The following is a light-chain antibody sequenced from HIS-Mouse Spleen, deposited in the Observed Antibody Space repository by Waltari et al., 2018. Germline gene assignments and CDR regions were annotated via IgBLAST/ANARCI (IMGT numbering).Light chain of an antibody. CDR1: SGSIASNY. J-gene: IGLJ3*02. Sequence: NFMLTQPHSVSESPGKTVTISCTGSSGSIASNYVQWYQQRPGSAPTTGIYEDNQRPSGVPDQFSGSIDSSSNSASLTISGLKTEDEADYYCQSYDSSNWVFGGGTKLTVL. V-gene: IGLV6-57*02. CDR2: EDN. CDR3: QSYDSSNWV.